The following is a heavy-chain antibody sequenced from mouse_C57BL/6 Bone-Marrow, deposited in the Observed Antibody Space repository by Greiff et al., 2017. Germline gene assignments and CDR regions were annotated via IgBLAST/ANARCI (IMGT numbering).Heavy chain of an antibody. J-gene: IGHJ3*01. CDR2: ISSGGSYT. CDR3: ARRGTGTRFAY. CDR1: GFTFSSYG. Sequence: EVQLVESGGDLVKPGGSLKLSCAASGFTFSSYGMSWVRQTPDQRLEWVASISSGGSYTYYPDSVKGRFTISRDNAKNTLYLQMSSLKSEDTAMYCCARRGTGTRFAYWGQGTLVTVSA. D-gene: IGHD4-1*01. V-gene: IGHV5-6*01.